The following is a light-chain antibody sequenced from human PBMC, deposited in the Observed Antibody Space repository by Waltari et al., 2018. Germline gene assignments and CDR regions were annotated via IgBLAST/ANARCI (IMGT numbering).Light chain of an antibody. CDR3: SSYTSSSTRV. CDR1: SSDVGDYNY. CDR2: DVS. Sequence: QSALTQPASVSGSPGQSITISCTGTSSDVGDYNYVSWYQQHPDKAPKLMICDVSKRPSGVSNRFSGSKSGNTASLTISGLQAEDEADYYCSSYTSSSTRVLGTGTEVTVL. V-gene: IGLV2-14*03. J-gene: IGLJ1*01.